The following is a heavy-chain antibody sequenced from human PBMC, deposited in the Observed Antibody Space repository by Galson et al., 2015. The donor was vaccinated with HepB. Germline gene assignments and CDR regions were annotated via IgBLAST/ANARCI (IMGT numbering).Heavy chain of an antibody. CDR3: ARDGPLRAQDYYGSGSYYGYYYYGMDV. D-gene: IGHD3-10*01. CDR1: GFTFSSYA. J-gene: IGHJ6*02. Sequence: SLRLSCAASGFTFSSYAMHWVRQAPGKGLEWVAVISYDGSNKYYADSVKGRFTISRDNSKNTLYLQMNSLRAEDTAVYYCARDGPLRAQDYYGSGSYYGYYYYGMDVWGQGTTVTVSS. CDR2: ISYDGSNK. V-gene: IGHV3-30*04.